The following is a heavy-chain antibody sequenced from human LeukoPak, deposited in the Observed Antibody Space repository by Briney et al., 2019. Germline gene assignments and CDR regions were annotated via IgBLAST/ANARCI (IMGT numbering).Heavy chain of an antibody. Sequence: SETLSLTCTVSGGSISSYCWSWLRQPPGKGLGWIGYIYYSGSTNYNPSLKSRVTISVDTSKNQFSLKLRSVTAADAAVYYCARDRRAVASYGMDVWGQGTTVTVSS. CDR1: GGSISSYC. V-gene: IGHV4-59*01. CDR2: IYYSGST. D-gene: IGHD6-19*01. J-gene: IGHJ6*02. CDR3: ARDRRAVASYGMDV.